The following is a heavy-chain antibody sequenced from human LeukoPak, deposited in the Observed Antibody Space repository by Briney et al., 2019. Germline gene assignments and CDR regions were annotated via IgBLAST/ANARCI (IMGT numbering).Heavy chain of an antibody. D-gene: IGHD6-19*01. V-gene: IGHV3-7*04. J-gene: IGHJ5*02. CDR3: ARGLAVAGSSWFDP. Sequence: GGSLRLSCAASGFTFSSYGMSWVRQAPGKGLEWVANIKQDGSEKYYVDSVKGRFTISRDNAKNTLYLQLDSLRAEDTAVYYCARGLAVAGSSWFDPWGQGTLVSVSS. CDR2: IKQDGSEK. CDR1: GFTFSSYG.